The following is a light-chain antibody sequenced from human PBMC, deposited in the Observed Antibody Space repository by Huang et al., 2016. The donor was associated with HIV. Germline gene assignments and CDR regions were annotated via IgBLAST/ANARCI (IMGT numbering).Light chain of an antibody. CDR2: GAS. CDR3: QQYVSAPLT. Sequence: EIVLTQSPGTLSLSPGQRAVLSCRASQNITNNFLAWYQQKDGQAPRLLIYGASSRAIGIADILSGSGSGTDFTLTITGLGPQYSAVYYCQQYVSAPLTFGGGTGVEIK. J-gene: IGKJ4*01. CDR1: QNITNNF. V-gene: IGKV3-20*01.